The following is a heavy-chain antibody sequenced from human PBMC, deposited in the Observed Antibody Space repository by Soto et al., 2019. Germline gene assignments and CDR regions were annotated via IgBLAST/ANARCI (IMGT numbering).Heavy chain of an antibody. V-gene: IGHV4-31*03. Sequence: QVQLQESGPGLVKPSQTLSLTCTVSGGSISSGGYYWSWIRQHPGKGLEWIGYIYYSWSTYYNPSLKSRVTIAVDTSKNQFSLKLSSVTAADTAVYYCAHIAPYYGMDVWGQGTTGTVSS. CDR1: GGSISSGGYY. J-gene: IGHJ6*02. CDR2: IYYSWST. CDR3: AHIAPYYGMDV.